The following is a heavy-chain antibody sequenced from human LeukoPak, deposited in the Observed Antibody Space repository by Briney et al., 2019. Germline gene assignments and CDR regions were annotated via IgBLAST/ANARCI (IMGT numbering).Heavy chain of an antibody. J-gene: IGHJ3*02. CDR1: GASISSSDYY. Sequence: SETLSLTCTVSGASISSSDYYWGWFRQPPGKGLEWIGSLYSGGLTYYNPSLKSRVTISVDTSKNQFSLKVTSVTAADTAVYSCASGGYSSGWYGSFDIWGQWTVVTVSS. V-gene: IGHV4-39*01. CDR2: LYSGGLT. CDR3: ASGGYSSGWYGSFDI. D-gene: IGHD6-19*01.